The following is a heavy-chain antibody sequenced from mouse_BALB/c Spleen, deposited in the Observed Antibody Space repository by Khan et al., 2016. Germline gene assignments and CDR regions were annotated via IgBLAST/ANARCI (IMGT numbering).Heavy chain of an antibody. CDR1: GFDFSRYW. CDR3: ARAGDDGYLAY. V-gene: IGHV4-1*02. CDR2: INPDSYTI. D-gene: IGHD2-12*01. J-gene: IGHJ3*01. Sequence: EVQLVESGGGLVHPGGSLKLSCAASGFDFSRYWMSWVRQAPGKGLEWIGEINPDSYTINYTPSLKDKFIISRDNAKNTLYLQMSKVRSEDTALYYCARAGDDGYLAYWGQGTLVTVSA.